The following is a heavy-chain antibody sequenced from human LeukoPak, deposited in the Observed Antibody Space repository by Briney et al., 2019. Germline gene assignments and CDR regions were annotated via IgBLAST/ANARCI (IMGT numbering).Heavy chain of an antibody. CDR3: ARESSSWYYDY. Sequence: GGSLRLSCAASGFTVSSNYMSWVRQAPGKGLEWVSVIYSGGSTYYADTVKGRFTISRDNSKNTLYLQMNSLRAEDTAVYYCARESSSWYYDYWGQGTLVTVSS. CDR1: GFTVSSNY. V-gene: IGHV3-53*01. CDR2: IYSGGST. J-gene: IGHJ4*02. D-gene: IGHD6-13*01.